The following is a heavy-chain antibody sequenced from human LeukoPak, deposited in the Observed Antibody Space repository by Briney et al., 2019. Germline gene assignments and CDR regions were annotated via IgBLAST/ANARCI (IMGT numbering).Heavy chain of an antibody. CDR1: GGSISSGSYY. J-gene: IGHJ5*02. V-gene: IGHV4-61*02. Sequence: SETLSLTCTVSGGSISSGSYYWNWIRQSAGKGLEWIGRMYSSGSTNYNPSLKSRVTISVDTSKNQFSLKLSSVTAADTAVYYCAREGLNMVRGVIPKEAWGWFDPWGQGTLVTVSS. CDR2: MYSSGST. D-gene: IGHD3-10*01. CDR3: AREGLNMVRGVIPKEAWGWFDP.